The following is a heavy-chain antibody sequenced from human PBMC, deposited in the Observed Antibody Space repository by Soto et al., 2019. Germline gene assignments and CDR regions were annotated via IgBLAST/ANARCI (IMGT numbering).Heavy chain of an antibody. D-gene: IGHD1-7*01. Sequence: PGGSLGLCYAASGFISTNDRIHLVRQAAGRVLVWVALINSDGTRINYEDSVKGRFTISRDNAKNTVFLQMNSLRDEDSAVYFCARAGDWNYVQDFWGQGTPVTVSS. V-gene: IGHV3-74*01. CDR2: INSDGTRI. CDR3: ARAGDWNYVQDF. CDR1: GFISTNDR. J-gene: IGHJ4*02.